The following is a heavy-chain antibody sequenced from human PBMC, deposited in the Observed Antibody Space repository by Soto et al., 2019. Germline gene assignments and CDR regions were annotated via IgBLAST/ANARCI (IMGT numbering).Heavy chain of an antibody. CDR1: GGTFSGYA. J-gene: IGHJ6*02. CDR3: ARVGITGTTGYYYYGMDV. CDR2: IIPIFGTA. D-gene: IGHD1-7*01. Sequence: ASVKVSCKASGGTFSGYAISWVRQAPGQGLEWMGGIIPIFGTANYAQKFQGRVTITADESTSTAYMELSSLRSEDTAVYYCARVGITGTTGYYYYGMDVWGQGTTVTVSS. V-gene: IGHV1-69*13.